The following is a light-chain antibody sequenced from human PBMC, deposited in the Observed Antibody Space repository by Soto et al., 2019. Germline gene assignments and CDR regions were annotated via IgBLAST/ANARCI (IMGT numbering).Light chain of an antibody. CDR2: DAS. J-gene: IGKJ1*01. V-gene: IGKV1-5*01. CDR1: QSIRSW. CDR3: QQYDSFSKT. Sequence: DIQMTQSPSTLSASVGDRVTITCRASQSIRSWLAWYQQKPGKAPQLLIYDASNLESGVPSRFSGSGSGTEFTLTISSLQPDDFATYYCQQYDSFSKTFGRGTK.